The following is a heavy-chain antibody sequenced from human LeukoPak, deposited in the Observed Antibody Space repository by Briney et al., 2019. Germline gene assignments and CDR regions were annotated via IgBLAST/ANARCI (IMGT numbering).Heavy chain of an antibody. D-gene: IGHD3-22*01. V-gene: IGHV3-30*18. Sequence: RGRSLSLSCAACGFPLSGCGMLGARRATGRGVEWVAVISYDGCNKYCGDSVKGRFTIAGDNSKNILYLQMNSLRADDTAVYYCAKDMHYDSSGYYILQFDSWGQGTLGTAS. J-gene: IGHJ4*02. CDR1: GFPLSGCG. CDR3: AKDMHYDSSGYYILQFDS. CDR2: ISYDGCNK.